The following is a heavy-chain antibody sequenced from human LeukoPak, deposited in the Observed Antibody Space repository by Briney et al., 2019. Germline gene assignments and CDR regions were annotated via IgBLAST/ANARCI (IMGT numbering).Heavy chain of an antibody. CDR2: IKQDGSEK. V-gene: IGHV3-7*01. CDR3: ARGRLAAGTPYGY. D-gene: IGHD6-13*01. Sequence: PGGSLRLSCAASGFTFSSYWMSWVRQAPGKGLEWVVNIKQDGSEKYYVDSVKGRFTISRDNAKNSLYLQMNSLRAEDTAVYYCARGRLAAGTPYGYWGQGTLVTVSS. J-gene: IGHJ4*02. CDR1: GFTFSSYW.